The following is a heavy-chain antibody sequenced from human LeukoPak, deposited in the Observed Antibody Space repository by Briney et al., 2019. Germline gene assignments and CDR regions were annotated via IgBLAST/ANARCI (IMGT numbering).Heavy chain of an antibody. J-gene: IGHJ4*02. D-gene: IGHD2-15*01. Sequence: SETLSLTCTVSGGSISSSSYYWGWIRQPPGKGLEWIGSIYYSGSTYYNPSLKSRVTVSVDTSKNQFSLKLSSVTAADTAVYYCASHMTQDIVVVEGFDYWGQGTLVTVSS. CDR1: GGSISSSSYY. V-gene: IGHV4-39*01. CDR3: ASHMTQDIVVVEGFDY. CDR2: IYYSGST.